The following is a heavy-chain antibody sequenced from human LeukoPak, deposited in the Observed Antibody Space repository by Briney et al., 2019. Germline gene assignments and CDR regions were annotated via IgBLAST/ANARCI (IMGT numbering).Heavy chain of an antibody. V-gene: IGHV3-48*03. CDR1: GFTFSSYE. Sequence: GGSLRLSCAASGFTFSSYEMNWVRQAPGRGLEWVSYISSSGSIISYADSVKGRFTISTDNAKNSLYLQMNSLRDEDTAVYYCARDRNWAFDIWGQGTMVTVSS. D-gene: IGHD1-20*01. CDR2: ISSSGSII. J-gene: IGHJ3*02. CDR3: ARDRNWAFDI.